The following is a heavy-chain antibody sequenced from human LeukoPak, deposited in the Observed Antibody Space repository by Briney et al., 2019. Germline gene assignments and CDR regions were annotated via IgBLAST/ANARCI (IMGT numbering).Heavy chain of an antibody. D-gene: IGHD3-10*01. CDR3: AKAVTMVRGVIITTYYYGMDV. V-gene: IGHV3-23*01. CDR2: XXXXXXXT. J-gene: IGHJ6*02. CDR1: GFTFSSYA. Sequence: GGSLRLSCAASGFTFSSYAMSWVRQAPGKGLXXXXXXXXXXXXTYYADSVKGRFTISRDNSKNTLYLQMNSLRAEDTAVYYCAKAVTMVRGVIITTYYYGMDVWGQGTTVTVSS.